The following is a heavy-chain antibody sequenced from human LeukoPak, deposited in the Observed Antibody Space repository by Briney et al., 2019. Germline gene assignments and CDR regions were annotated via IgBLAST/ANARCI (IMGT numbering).Heavy chain of an antibody. Sequence: GGSLRLSCAASGFTFSNHWVHWLRQAPGKGLVWVSRINGDGSSRSYADSVKGRFTISRDNAKNTLYLQVNSLRAEDTSVYYCARAYCSSTSCRLDYWGQGTLVTVSS. CDR3: ARAYCSSTSCRLDY. J-gene: IGHJ4*02. CDR2: INGDGSSR. V-gene: IGHV3-74*01. CDR1: GFTFSNHW. D-gene: IGHD2-2*01.